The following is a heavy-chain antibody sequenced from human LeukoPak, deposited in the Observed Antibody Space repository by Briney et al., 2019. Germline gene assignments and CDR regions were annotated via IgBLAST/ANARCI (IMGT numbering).Heavy chain of an antibody. V-gene: IGHV3-9*01. CDR3: AKTYSSGWYGAFDI. CDR2: ISWNSGSI. D-gene: IGHD6-19*01. CDR1: GFTFDDYA. Sequence: PGRSLGLSCAASGFTFDDYAMHWVRQAPGKGLEWVSGISWNSGSIGYADSVKGRFTISRDNAKNSLYLQMNSLRAEDTALYYCAKTYSSGWYGAFDIWGQGTMVTVSS. J-gene: IGHJ3*02.